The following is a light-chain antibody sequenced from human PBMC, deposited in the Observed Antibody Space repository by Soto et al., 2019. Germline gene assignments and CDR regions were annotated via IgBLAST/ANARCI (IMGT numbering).Light chain of an antibody. CDR2: EVS. CDR1: SSDVGGYNY. V-gene: IGLV2-14*01. Sequence: QSVLTQPASVSGSPGQSITISCTGTSSDVGGYNYVSWYQQHPGKAPKLMIYEVSNRPSGVSNRFSCSKSGNTASLTISGLQAEDEADYYCSSYTSSSTLAYVFGTGTKLTVL. CDR3: SSYTSSSTLAYV. J-gene: IGLJ1*01.